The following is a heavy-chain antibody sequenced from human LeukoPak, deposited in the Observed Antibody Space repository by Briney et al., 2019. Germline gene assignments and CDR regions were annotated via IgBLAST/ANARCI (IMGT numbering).Heavy chain of an antibody. CDR3: ARDSSSWYTMGYYFDY. V-gene: IGHV3-21*01. CDR1: GFTFSTYS. J-gene: IGHJ4*02. D-gene: IGHD6-13*01. CDR2: ISSSSSYI. Sequence: GGSLRLSCAASGFTFSTYSMNWVRQAPGKGLEWVSSISSSSSYIDYADSVKGRFTISRDNAKNSLYLQMNSLRAEDTAVYYCARDSSSWYTMGYYFDYWGQGTLVTVSS.